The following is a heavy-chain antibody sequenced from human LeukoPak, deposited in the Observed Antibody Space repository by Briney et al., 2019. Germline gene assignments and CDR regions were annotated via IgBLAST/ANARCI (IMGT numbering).Heavy chain of an antibody. J-gene: IGHJ4*02. CDR1: GGSISSSSYY. D-gene: IGHD6-13*01. CDR3: ARAGSGLAPHRGTPFDY. Sequence: PSETLSLTCSVSGGSISSSSYYWGWIRQPPGKGLEWIGSIYYSGSTYYNPSLKSRVTISIDTSKNQFSLKLSFVTAADTAVYYCARAGSGLAPHRGTPFDYWGQGTLVTVSS. CDR2: IYYSGST. V-gene: IGHV4-39*07.